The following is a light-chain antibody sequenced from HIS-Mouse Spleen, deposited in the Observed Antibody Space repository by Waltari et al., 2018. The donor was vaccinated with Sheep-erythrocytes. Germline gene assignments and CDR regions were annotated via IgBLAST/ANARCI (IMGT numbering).Light chain of an antibody. J-gene: IGLJ1*01. CDR3: YSTDSSGNHRV. CDR2: EDS. Sequence: SYELTQPSSVSVSPGQTARITCSGDVLAKKYARWFQQKAGQAPVLVIYEDSKRPSGIPERFSGSRSGTMATLTISGAQVEDEADYYCYSTDSSGNHRVFGTGTKVTVL. V-gene: IGLV3-10*01. CDR1: VLAKKY.